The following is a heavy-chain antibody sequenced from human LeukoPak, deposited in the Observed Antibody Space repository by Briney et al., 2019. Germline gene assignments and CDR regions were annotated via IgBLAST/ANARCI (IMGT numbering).Heavy chain of an antibody. Sequence: GASVKVSCKASGYTFTSYGINWVRQAPGQGLEWMGWISVYNGNTLYAQRLQGRVTMTTATSTSTAYMDLRSLRSDDTAVYYCARALDTPTNDYWGQGTLVTVSS. V-gene: IGHV1-18*01. CDR3: ARALDTPTNDY. CDR1: GYTFTSYG. D-gene: IGHD5-18*01. CDR2: ISVYNGNT. J-gene: IGHJ4*02.